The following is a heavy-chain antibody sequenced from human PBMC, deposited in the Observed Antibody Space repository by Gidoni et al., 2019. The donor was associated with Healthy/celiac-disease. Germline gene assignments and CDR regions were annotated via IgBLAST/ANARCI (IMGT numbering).Heavy chain of an antibody. CDR3: ARGSSIRDDY. J-gene: IGHJ4*02. D-gene: IGHD2-2*01. Sequence: VQLVESGGGLVQPGGSLRLSCAASGFTFSSYSMNWVRQAPGKGLEWVSYIRSSSSTIYYADSVKGRFTIARDNAKNSLYLQMNSRRAEDTAVYYCARGSSIRDDYWGQGTLVTVSS. CDR2: IRSSSSTI. V-gene: IGHV3-48*04. CDR1: GFTFSSYS.